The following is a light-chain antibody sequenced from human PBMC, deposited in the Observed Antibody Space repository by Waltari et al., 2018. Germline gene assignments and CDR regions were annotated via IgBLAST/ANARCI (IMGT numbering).Light chain of an antibody. Sequence: SYELTQPPSVSVSPGQTANITCSGDKLGDKYASWYQQKSGQSPVLFIYQDNKRPSGNPERFSGSNSGNTATLTISGTQATDAADYYCQAWDSTIWVFGGGTKVTVL. J-gene: IGLJ3*02. V-gene: IGLV3-1*01. CDR2: QDN. CDR1: KLGDKY. CDR3: QAWDSTIWV.